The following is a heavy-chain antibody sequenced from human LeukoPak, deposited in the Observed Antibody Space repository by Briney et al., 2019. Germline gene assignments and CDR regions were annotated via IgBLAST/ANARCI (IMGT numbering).Heavy chain of an antibody. D-gene: IGHD3-22*01. J-gene: IGHJ4*02. CDR1: GYTFTGYY. V-gene: IGHV1-2*02. Sequence: ASVKVSCKASGYTFTGYYMHWVRQAPGQGLEWMGWINPNSGGTNYAQKFQGRVTMTRDTSISTAYMELSRLRSDDTAVYYCARPTWGSSGYYYATDYWGQGTLVTVSS. CDR2: INPNSGGT. CDR3: ARPTWGSSGYYYATDY.